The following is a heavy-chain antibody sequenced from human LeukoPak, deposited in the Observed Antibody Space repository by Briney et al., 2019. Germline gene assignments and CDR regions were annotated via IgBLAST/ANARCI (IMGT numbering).Heavy chain of an antibody. CDR1: GYTFTSYY. V-gene: IGHV1-46*01. J-gene: IGHJ4*02. D-gene: IGHD6-19*01. Sequence: ASVKVSCKASGYTFTSYYMHWVRQAPGQGLEWMGIINPSGGSTSYAQKFQGRVTMTRDMSTSTVYMELSRLRSDDTAVYYCARLAYRAVAGPGYWGQGTLVTVSS. CDR3: ARLAYRAVAGPGY. CDR2: INPSGGST.